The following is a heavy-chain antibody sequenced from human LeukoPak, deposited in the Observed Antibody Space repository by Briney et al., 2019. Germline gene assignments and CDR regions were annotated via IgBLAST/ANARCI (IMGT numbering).Heavy chain of an antibody. D-gene: IGHD3-22*01. Sequence: SVKVSCKASGDTFISHAITWVRQAPGQGLEWMGRIIPIIGTGNYAQKFQGRVTITADKSTNTAYMELTSVTSEDTAVYYCARGHDSSGHRAAFWGQGTRVTVSS. J-gene: IGHJ4*02. V-gene: IGHV1-69*04. CDR2: IIPIIGTG. CDR1: GDTFISHA. CDR3: ARGHDSSGHRAAF.